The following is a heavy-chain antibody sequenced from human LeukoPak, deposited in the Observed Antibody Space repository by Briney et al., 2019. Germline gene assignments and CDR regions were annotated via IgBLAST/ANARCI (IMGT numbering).Heavy chain of an antibody. CDR1: GFTSINSA. J-gene: IGHJ4*02. Sequence: GGSVSLSCAASGFTSINSAMTWVGQAPGKGLEWVSAISGSGYTTFYADSVKGRFTTSRDNSKNTLYLQMNSLRAEDTAVYYCASQERQIQEWQFDYWGQGTLVTVSS. D-gene: IGHD1-1*01. CDR2: ISGSGYTT. CDR3: ASQERQIQEWQFDY. V-gene: IGHV3-23*01.